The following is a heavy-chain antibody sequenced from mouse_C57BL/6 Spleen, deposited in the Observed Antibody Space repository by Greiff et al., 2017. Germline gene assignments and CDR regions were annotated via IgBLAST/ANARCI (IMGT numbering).Heavy chain of an antibody. CDR2: ISSGSSTI. CDR3: ASSGPTVVDSFDY. Sequence: EVQRVESGGGLVKPGGSLKLSCAASGFTFSDYGMHWVRQAPEKGLEWVAYISSGSSTIYYADTVKGRFTISRDNAKNTLFLQMTSLRSEDTAMYYCASSGPTVVDSFDYWGQGTTLTVSS. D-gene: IGHD1-1*01. J-gene: IGHJ2*01. CDR1: GFTFSDYG. V-gene: IGHV5-17*01.